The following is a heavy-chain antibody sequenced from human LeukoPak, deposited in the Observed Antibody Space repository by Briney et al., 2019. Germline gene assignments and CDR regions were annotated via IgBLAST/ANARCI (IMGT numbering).Heavy chain of an antibody. CDR1: GFTFSSYW. CDR2: INSDGSST. CDR3: ARASSGWYYFDY. Sequence: GGSLRLSCAASGFTFSSYWMHWVRQAPGKGLVWVSRINSDGSSTSYADSVKGRFTISRDNAKNTLYLQTNSLRAEDTAVYYCARASSGWYYFDYWGQGTLVTVSS. D-gene: IGHD6-19*01. J-gene: IGHJ4*02. V-gene: IGHV3-74*01.